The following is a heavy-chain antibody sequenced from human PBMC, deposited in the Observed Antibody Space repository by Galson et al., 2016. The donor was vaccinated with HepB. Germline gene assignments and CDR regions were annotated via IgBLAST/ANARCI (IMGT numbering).Heavy chain of an antibody. CDR3: ARMSHQLLKGSYYYYLDV. J-gene: IGHJ6*02. CDR1: GFPFSSFW. CDR2: INTDGRSA. D-gene: IGHD3-10*01. Sequence: SLRLSCAASGFPFSSFWMHWVRQVPGKGLVWVSLINTDGRSATYADSVKGRFTISRDNAKNTLFLQMSSQTADDTAVYYCARMSHQLLKGSYYYYLDVWGQGTTVTVSS. V-gene: IGHV3-74*01.